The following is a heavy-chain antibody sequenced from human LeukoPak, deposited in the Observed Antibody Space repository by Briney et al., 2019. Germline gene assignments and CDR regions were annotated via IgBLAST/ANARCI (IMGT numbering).Heavy chain of an antibody. CDR2: IYDSGST. D-gene: IGHD2-21*02. CDR3: ARFSCGGDCYSFDP. Sequence: SETLSLTCTVSGGSISSYYWSWIRQPPGKGLEWIGYIYDSGSTNYNPSLKSRVTISVDTSKNQFSLKLSSVTAADTAVYYCARFSCGGDCYSFDPWGQGTLVTVSS. V-gene: IGHV4-59*08. J-gene: IGHJ5*02. CDR1: GGSISSYY.